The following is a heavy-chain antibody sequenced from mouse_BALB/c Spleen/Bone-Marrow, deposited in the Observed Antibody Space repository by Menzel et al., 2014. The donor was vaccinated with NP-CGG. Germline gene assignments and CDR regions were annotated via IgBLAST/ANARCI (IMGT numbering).Heavy chain of an antibody. CDR2: SRNKANDYTT. CDR1: GFTFSDFY. J-gene: IGHJ3*01. V-gene: IGHV7-1*02. D-gene: IGHD2-4*01. Sequence: EVQGVESGGGLVQPGGSLRLSCATSGFTFSDFYMEWVRQPPGKRLEWIAASRNKANDYTTEYSASVKGRFTVSRDTSQSILYLQMNALRAEDTAIYYCARDDYGRAWFAYWGQGTLVTVSA. CDR3: ARDDYGRAWFAY.